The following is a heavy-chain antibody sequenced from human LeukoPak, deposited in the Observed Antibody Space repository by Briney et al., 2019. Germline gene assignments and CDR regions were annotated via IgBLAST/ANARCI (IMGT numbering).Heavy chain of an antibody. CDR3: AKGDNWNDWFDP. V-gene: IGHV3-30*02. D-gene: IGHD1-20*01. CDR2: IRFDGSNK. J-gene: IGHJ5*02. CDR1: GFTFSSYG. Sequence: QTGGSLRLSCAASGFTFSSYGMHWVRQTPGKGLEWVAFIRFDGSNKYYADSVKGRFTISRDNSKNTLYLQMNSLRAEDTAAYYCAKGDNWNDWFDPWGQGTLVTVSS.